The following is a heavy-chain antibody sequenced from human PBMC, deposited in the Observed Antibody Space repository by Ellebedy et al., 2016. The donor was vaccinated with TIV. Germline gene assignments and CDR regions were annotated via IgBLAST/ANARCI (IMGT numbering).Heavy chain of an antibody. CDR3: ARDWDEITNWFNP. V-gene: IGHV3-9*01. J-gene: IGHJ5*02. D-gene: IGHD3-16*01. CDR1: GFTFDDYA. Sequence: SLKISCAASGFTFDDYAMHWVRQAPGKGLEWVSGISWNSGSIGYADSVKGRFTISRDNAKNSLYLQMNSLRAEDTAVYYCARDWDEITNWFNPWGQGTLVIVSS. CDR2: ISWNSGSI.